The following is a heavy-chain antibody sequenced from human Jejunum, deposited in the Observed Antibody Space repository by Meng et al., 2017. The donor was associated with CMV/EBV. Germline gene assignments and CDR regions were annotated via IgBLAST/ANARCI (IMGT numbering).Heavy chain of an antibody. CDR2: INSDGRST. V-gene: IGHV3-74*01. CDR3: ARGGGGYANDYFDF. Sequence: GLTFRRYWMHWVRQGPGEGVGWVSRINSDGRSTSYADSVKGRCTISRDNAKNTLYLQMDSLRAEDTAVYYCARGGGGYANDYFDFWGQGTQVTVSS. D-gene: IGHD5-12*01. J-gene: IGHJ4*02. CDR1: GLTFRRYW.